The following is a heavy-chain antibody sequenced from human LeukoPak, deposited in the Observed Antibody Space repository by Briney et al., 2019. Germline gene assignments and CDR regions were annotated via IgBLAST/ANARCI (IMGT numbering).Heavy chain of an antibody. CDR2: IIPIFGIA. J-gene: IGHJ4*02. Sequence: SVKVSCKASGGTFSSYAISWVRQAPGQGLEWMGRIIPIFGIANYAQKFQGRVTITADKSTSTAYMELSSLRSEDTAVYYCARDSSGQQLVPSPPDYWGQGTLVTFSS. CDR3: ARDSSGQQLVPSPPDY. V-gene: IGHV1-69*04. D-gene: IGHD6-13*01. CDR1: GGTFSSYA.